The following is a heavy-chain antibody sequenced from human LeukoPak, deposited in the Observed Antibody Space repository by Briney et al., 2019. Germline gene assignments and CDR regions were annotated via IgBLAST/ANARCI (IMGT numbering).Heavy chain of an antibody. Sequence: SETLSLTCAVYGGSFSGYYWSWIRQPPGKGLEWIGEINHSGSTNYNPSLKSRATISVDTSKNQFSLKLSSVTAADTAVYYCARRGGSINWRKPVDYWGQGTLVTVSS. CDR3: ARRGGSINWRKPVDY. CDR2: INHSGST. V-gene: IGHV4-34*01. D-gene: IGHD2-15*01. J-gene: IGHJ4*02. CDR1: GGSFSGYY.